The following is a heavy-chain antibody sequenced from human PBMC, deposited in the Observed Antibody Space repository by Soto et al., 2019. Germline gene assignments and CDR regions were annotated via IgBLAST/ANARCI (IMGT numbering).Heavy chain of an antibody. D-gene: IGHD3-10*01. CDR2: INPSGGST. CDR3: ARDGFSYGSGSYSFDY. J-gene: IGHJ4*02. CDR1: GYTFTSYY. V-gene: IGHV1-46*01. Sequence: ASVKVSCKASGYTFTSYYTHWVRQAPGQGLEWMGIINPSGGSTSYAQKFQGRVTMTRDTSASTVYMELSSLRSEDTAVYYCARDGFSYGSGSYSFDYWGQGTLVTVSS.